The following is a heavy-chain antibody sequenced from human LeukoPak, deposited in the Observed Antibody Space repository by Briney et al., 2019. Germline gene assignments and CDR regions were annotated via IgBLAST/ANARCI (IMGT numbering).Heavy chain of an antibody. D-gene: IGHD2-15*01. J-gene: IGHJ5*02. V-gene: IGHV4-31*03. CDR2: IYDSGST. CDR3: ARVLQYCSGGSCYSANWFDP. CDR1: GGSIGSGGYY. Sequence: SSETLSLTCTVSGGSIGSGGYYWSWLRQHPGKGREWIGYIYDSGSTYYNPSLKSRVTISVDTSKNQFSLKLSSVTAADTAVYYCARVLQYCSGGSCYSANWFDPWGQGTLVTVSS.